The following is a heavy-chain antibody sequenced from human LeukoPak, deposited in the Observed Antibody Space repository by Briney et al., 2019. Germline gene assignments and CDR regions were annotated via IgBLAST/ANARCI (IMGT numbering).Heavy chain of an antibody. CDR3: ARGSRELYYFDY. J-gene: IGHJ4*02. CDR1: GVSITSYH. D-gene: IGHD1-7*01. V-gene: IGHV4-59*01. CDR2: ISYSGSA. Sequence: PSETLSLTCTVTGVSITSYHWSWIRQPPGKGLEWIGYISYSGSANYNPSLKSRATILLDTSKNQFSLRLTSVTPADTAVYYCARGSRELYYFDYWDQGTLVTVSS.